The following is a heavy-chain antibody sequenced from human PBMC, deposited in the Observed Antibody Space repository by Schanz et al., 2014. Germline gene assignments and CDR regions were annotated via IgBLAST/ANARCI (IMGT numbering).Heavy chain of an antibody. CDR2: IYSDGRT. D-gene: IGHD3-16*02. V-gene: IGHV3-66*01. J-gene: IGHJ4*02. Sequence: EVQLVKSGGGLVQPGGSLRLCCVASGFTVSSNYMSWVRQAPGKGLEWVSVIYSDGRTYYGDSVKGRFTISRDNSKNTLYLQMNSLRAEDTAIYYCAKYRYSVFDFDYWGQGTLVTVSS. CDR1: GFTVSSNY. CDR3: AKYRYSVFDFDY.